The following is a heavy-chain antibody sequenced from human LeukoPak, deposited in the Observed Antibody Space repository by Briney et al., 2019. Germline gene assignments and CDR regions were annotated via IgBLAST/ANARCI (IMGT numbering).Heavy chain of an antibody. Sequence: ASVKVSCKASGYTFTSYDINWVRQATGKGLEWMGWMNPNSGNTGYAQKFQGRVTMTRNTSISTAYMELSSLRSEDTAVYYCARNAQVTRYFDYWGQGTLVAVSS. V-gene: IGHV1-8*01. CDR3: ARNAQVTRYFDY. J-gene: IGHJ4*02. CDR1: GYTFTSYD. CDR2: MNPNSGNT. D-gene: IGHD5-18*01.